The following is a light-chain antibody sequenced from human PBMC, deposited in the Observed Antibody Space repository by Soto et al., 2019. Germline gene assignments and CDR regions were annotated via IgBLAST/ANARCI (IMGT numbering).Light chain of an antibody. CDR2: DAS. V-gene: IGKV1-5*01. CDR1: QRLSSW. Sequence: DIQMTQSPSTLSASVGDRVTITCRASQRLSSWLAWYQKKPGKAPKLLIYDASSLESGVPSRFSGSGSGTEFTLTISSLQPDDFATYYFQQYKSYSPDPFGQGTKLEIK. J-gene: IGKJ2*01. CDR3: QQYKSYSPDP.